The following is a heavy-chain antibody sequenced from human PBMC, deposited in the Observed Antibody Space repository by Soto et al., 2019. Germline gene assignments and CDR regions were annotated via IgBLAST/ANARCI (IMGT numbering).Heavy chain of an antibody. CDR1: GYTFTGYY. CDR3: ARSWGVDIVGTIGRGYYYYGREV. D-gene: IGHD5-12*01. CDR2: INPNSGGT. V-gene: IGHV1-2*04. J-gene: IGHJ6*02. Sequence: ASVKVSCKASGYTFTGYYMHWVRQAPGQGHERKGWINPNSGGTNYAQKFQGWVTMTRDTSISTAYMELSRLRTDDTPVYYCARSWGVDIVGTIGRGYYYYGREVCGQGTTVTVAS.